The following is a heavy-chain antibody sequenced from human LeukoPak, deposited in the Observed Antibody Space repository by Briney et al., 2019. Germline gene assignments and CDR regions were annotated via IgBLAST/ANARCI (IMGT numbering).Heavy chain of an antibody. D-gene: IGHD3-3*01. V-gene: IGHV1-18*01. CDR1: GYTFTSYG. CDR3: ARGEDFWCDYPSYYFDY. J-gene: IGHJ4*02. CDR2: ISAYNGNT. Sequence: GASVKVSCKASGYTFTSYGISWVRQAPGQGLEWMGWISAYNGNTNYAQKLQGRVTMTTDTSTSTAYMELRSLRSDDTAVYYCARGEDFWCDYPSYYFDYWGQGTLVTVSS.